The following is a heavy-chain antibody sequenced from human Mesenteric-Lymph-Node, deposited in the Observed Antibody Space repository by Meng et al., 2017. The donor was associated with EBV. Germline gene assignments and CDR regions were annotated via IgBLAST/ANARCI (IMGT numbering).Heavy chain of an antibody. D-gene: IGHD5-12*01. CDR2: VYYTGST. J-gene: IGHJ4*02. V-gene: IGHV4-39*06. Sequence: RLQLQKSGPGLGKPSETLSLTFTVSGGSIRSSSYFWGWIRQPPGKGLEWMGSVYYTGSTYYNPSLKSRVIISVDTSENQFSLRLSSVTAADTAVYYCASVGYSESYYADYWGQGTLVTVSS. CDR1: GGSIRSSSYF. CDR3: ASVGYSESYYADY.